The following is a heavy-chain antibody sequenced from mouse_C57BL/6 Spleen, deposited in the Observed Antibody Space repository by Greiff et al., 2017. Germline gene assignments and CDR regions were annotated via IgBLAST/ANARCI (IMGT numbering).Heavy chain of an antibody. CDR3: ARDKDYGSSPLDV. CDR1: GFTFSSYA. J-gene: IGHJ1*03. CDR2: ISDGGSYT. Sequence: EVKLQESGGGLVKPGGSLKLSCAASGFTFSSYAMSWVRQTPEKRLEWVATISDGGSYTYYPDNVKGRFTISRDNAKNNLYLQMSHLKSEDTAMYYCARDKDYGSSPLDVWGTGTTVTVSS. V-gene: IGHV5-4*01. D-gene: IGHD1-1*01.